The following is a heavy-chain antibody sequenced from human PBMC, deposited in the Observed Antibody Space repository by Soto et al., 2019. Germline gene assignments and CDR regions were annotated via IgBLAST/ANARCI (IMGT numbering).Heavy chain of an antibody. J-gene: IGHJ1*01. Sequence: EVQLVESGGGLVQPGGSLRLSCAASGFTFSSYWMSWVRQAPGKGLEWVANIKQDGSEEYYVDSVKGRFTISRDNAKNSLYLQMNSLRAEDTAVYYCAQVQYSSGWFSYFQHWGQGTLVPVSS. CDR3: AQVQYSSGWFSYFQH. D-gene: IGHD6-19*01. CDR1: GFTFSSYW. V-gene: IGHV3-7*01. CDR2: IKQDGSEE.